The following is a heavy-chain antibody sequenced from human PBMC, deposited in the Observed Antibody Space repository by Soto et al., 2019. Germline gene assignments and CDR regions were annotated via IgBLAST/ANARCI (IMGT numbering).Heavy chain of an antibody. D-gene: IGHD2-8*01. CDR3: AIADPRNGYYYGMDV. J-gene: IGHJ6*02. CDR1: GGSISSGGYY. V-gene: IGHV4-31*03. Sequence: SETLSLTCTVSGGSISSGGYYWSWIRQHPGKGLEWIGYIYYSGSTYYNPSLKSRVTISVDTSKNQFSLKLSSVTAADTAVYYCAIADPRNGYYYGMDVWGQGTTVTVSS. CDR2: IYYSGST.